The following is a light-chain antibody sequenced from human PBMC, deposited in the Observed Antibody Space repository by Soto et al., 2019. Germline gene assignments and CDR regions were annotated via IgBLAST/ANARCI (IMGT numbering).Light chain of an antibody. Sequence: EIVLTQSPATLSLSPGERGTLSCRASQSVGSYLAWYQQRPGQTPRLLIYDASNRATDIPARFSGSGSGTDFTLTISSLEPEYFAVYYCQQRYNWPLTFGPGTKVDLK. CDR2: DAS. CDR3: QQRYNWPLT. V-gene: IGKV3-11*01. CDR1: QSVGSY. J-gene: IGKJ3*01.